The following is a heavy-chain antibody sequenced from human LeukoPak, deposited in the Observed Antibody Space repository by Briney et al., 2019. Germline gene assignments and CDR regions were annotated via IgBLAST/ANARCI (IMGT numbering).Heavy chain of an antibody. CDR3: ARDRRGSPYYYDSSGYDVAFDI. J-gene: IGHJ3*02. Sequence: ASVKVSCKASGYTFTGYYMHWVRQAPGQGLEWMGWINPNSGGTNYAQKFQGRVTMTRDTSISTAYMELSRLRSDDTAVYYCARDRRGSPYYYDSSGYDVAFDIWGQGTMVTVSS. CDR2: INPNSGGT. CDR1: GYTFTGYY. V-gene: IGHV1-2*02. D-gene: IGHD3-22*01.